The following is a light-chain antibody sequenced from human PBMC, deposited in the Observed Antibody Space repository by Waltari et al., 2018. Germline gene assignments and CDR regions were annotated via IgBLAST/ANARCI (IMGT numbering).Light chain of an antibody. CDR3: QQYNIGAT. CDR1: QSVSSN. Sequence: EIVMTQSPVMLSVSPGERVTLSCRASQSVSSNLAWYQQRPGQAPRLLIYATSTSATGVPARFSGSGSGTEFSLTISSLQSEDLAVYYCQQYNIGATFGPGTKVDIK. V-gene: IGKV3-15*01. CDR2: ATS. J-gene: IGKJ3*01.